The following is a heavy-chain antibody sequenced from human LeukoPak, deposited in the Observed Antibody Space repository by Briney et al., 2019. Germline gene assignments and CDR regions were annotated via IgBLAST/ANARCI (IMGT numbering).Heavy chain of an antibody. V-gene: IGHV1-69*13. D-gene: IGHD3-16*02. CDR3: ASIGSDYVWGSYRYPFDY. Sequence: SVKVACKASGGTFSSYAISWVRQAPGQGLEWMGGIIPIFGTANYAQKFQGRVTITADESTSTAYMELSSLRSEDTAVYYCASIGSDYVWGSYRYPFDYWGQGPLVTVSS. CDR1: GGTFSSYA. CDR2: IIPIFGTA. J-gene: IGHJ4*02.